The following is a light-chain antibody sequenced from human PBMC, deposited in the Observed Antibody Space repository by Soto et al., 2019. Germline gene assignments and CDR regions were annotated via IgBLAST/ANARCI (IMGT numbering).Light chain of an antibody. CDR1: SSDVGGYNY. J-gene: IGLJ1*01. CDR2: DVS. Sequence: QSALTQPASVSGSPGQSITISCTGTSSDVGGYNYVSWYQQYPGKVPKLMIYDVSYRPSGVSNRFSGSKSGNTASLTISGLQAEDEADYYCSSYTSSSTYVFGTGTKGTV. V-gene: IGLV2-14*01. CDR3: SSYTSSSTYV.